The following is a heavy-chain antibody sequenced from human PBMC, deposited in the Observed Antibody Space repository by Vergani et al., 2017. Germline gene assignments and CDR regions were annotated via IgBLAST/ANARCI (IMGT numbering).Heavy chain of an antibody. Sequence: QVQLVQSGAAVKKPGASVKVSCKASGYTFTSYYMHWVRQAPGQGLEWMGIINPSGGSTSYEQKFQGRVPMTRDTSTSTVYMELSSLRSEDTAVYYCARDAEMATITSYYYYYMDVWGQGTTVTVSS. V-gene: IGHV1-46*01. J-gene: IGHJ6*02. CDR3: ARDAEMATITSYYYYYMDV. CDR1: GYTFTSYY. CDR2: INPSGGST. D-gene: IGHD5-24*01.